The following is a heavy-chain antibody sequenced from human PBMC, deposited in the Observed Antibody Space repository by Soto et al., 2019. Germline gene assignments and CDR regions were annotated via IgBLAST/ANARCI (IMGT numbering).Heavy chain of an antibody. V-gene: IGHV4-38-2*01. D-gene: IGHD3-3*01. CDR1: VYSISSGYY. Sequence: SETLCFSWALYVYSISSGYYGGWIRQPPVKGLEWIGSIYHSGSTYYNPSLNSRVTISVDTCKNQFSLKLSSVTAADTAVYYCARKNDFRSGYYFHYWGQGTLVTVS. J-gene: IGHJ4*02. CDR3: ARKNDFRSGYYFHY. CDR2: IYHSGST.